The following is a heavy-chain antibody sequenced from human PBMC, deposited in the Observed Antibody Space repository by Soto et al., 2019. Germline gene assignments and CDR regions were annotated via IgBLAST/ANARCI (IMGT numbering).Heavy chain of an antibody. D-gene: IGHD4-17*01. V-gene: IGHV3-64*02. CDR3: ARGPSTVATWLDY. CDR2: ISDNGGTT. CDR1: GFTFSNYA. J-gene: IGHJ4*02. Sequence: EVQLVESGEGLVQTGGSLRLSCAASGFTFSNYAMHWVRQAPGKGLEYVSAISDNGGTTYYADSVKGRFTISRDNSKNTLYIQMGSLRAEDLAVYYCARGPSTVATWLDYWGQGSLVTVSS.